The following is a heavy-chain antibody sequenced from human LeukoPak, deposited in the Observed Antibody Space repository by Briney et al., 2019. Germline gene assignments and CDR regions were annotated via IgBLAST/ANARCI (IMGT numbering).Heavy chain of an antibody. CDR2: ISYDGSNK. Sequence: GRSLRLSCAASGFTFSSYAMHWVRQAPGKGLEWVAVISYDGSNKYYADSVKGRFTISRDNSKNTLYLQMNSLRAEDTAVYYCASTIAVAGTVYWGQGTLVTVSS. CDR3: ASTIAVAGTVY. D-gene: IGHD6-19*01. CDR1: GFTFSSYA. V-gene: IGHV3-30-3*01. J-gene: IGHJ4*02.